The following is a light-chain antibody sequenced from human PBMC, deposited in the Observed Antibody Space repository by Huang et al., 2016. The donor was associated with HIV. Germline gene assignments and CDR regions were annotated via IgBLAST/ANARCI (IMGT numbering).Light chain of an antibody. CDR1: QSLIYSDGNTY. CDR3: MQGTHWPPIT. V-gene: IGKV2-30*01. CDR2: KSS. J-gene: IGKJ5*01. Sequence: DVVLTQSPLSLPVTLGQPASISCWSSQSLIYSDGNTYLSWFQQRPGKSPRRLIYKSSNRDSGVPDRFSGSGSGSDFTLKISKVEAEDVAVYYCMQGTHWPPITFGQGTRLEI.